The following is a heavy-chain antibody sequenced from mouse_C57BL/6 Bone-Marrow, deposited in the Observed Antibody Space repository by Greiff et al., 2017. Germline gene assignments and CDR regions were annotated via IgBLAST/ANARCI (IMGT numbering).Heavy chain of an antibody. Sequence: EVKLQQSGPELVKPGASVKISCKASGYTFTDYYMNWVKQSHGKSLEWIGDINPNNGGTSYNQKFKGKATLTVDKSSSTAYMELRSLTSEDSAVYYCARWGDYWYFDVWGTGTTVTVSS. V-gene: IGHV1-26*01. CDR2: INPNNGGT. CDR3: ARWGDYWYFDV. CDR1: GYTFTDYY. J-gene: IGHJ1*03.